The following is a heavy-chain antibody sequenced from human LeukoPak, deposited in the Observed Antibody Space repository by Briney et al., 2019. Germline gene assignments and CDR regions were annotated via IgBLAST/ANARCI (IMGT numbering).Heavy chain of an antibody. CDR2: TYYRSKWYY. V-gene: IGHV6-1*01. Sequence: SQTLSLTCAISGDSVFSNSDAWNWIRQSPSRGLEWLGRTYYRSKWYYDYAVAAKSRISINPDTSKNQFSLQLSSVTPEDTAVYYCARDPVGGSTIFDYWGQGTLVTVSS. J-gene: IGHJ4*02. CDR1: GDSVFSNSDA. CDR3: ARDPVGGSTIFDY. D-gene: IGHD1-26*01.